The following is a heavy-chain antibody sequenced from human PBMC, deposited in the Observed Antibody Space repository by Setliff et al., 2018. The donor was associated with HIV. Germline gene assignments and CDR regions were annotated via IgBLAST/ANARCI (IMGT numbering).Heavy chain of an antibody. CDR3: AKARTTVTSALDS. D-gene: IGHD4-17*01. V-gene: IGHV3-23*01. J-gene: IGHJ4*02. CDR2: ISPTGTGT. CDR1: GITFSGYP. Sequence: GGSLRLSCAASGITFSGYPMSWVRQAPGKGLEWVSAISPTGTGTYYADSVRGRFTISRDNSKNTLYLQMNSLRPEDTAVYYCAKARTTVTSALDSWGQGTLVTVSS.